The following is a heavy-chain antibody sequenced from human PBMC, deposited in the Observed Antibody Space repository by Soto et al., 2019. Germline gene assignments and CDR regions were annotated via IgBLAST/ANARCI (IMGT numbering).Heavy chain of an antibody. D-gene: IGHD4-17*01. J-gene: IGHJ4*02. Sequence: QVQLVQSGAEVKKPGASVKVSCKASGYTFTSYDINWVRQATGQGLEWMGWMNPNSGNTGYAQKFQGRVTMTRNTSISTAYMELSRLRSEYTALYYCERVGRGRLRYYFDYWGQGTLVTVSS. V-gene: IGHV1-8*01. CDR2: MNPNSGNT. CDR1: GYTFTSYD. CDR3: ERVGRGRLRYYFDY.